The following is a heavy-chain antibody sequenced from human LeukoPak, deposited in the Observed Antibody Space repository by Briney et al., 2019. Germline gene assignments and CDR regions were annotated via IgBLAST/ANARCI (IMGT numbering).Heavy chain of an antibody. CDR3: TTVEYYYGSGIPYWYFDL. CDR1: GFTFSNTW. J-gene: IGHJ2*01. CDR2: IKRIIDGGTT. D-gene: IGHD3-10*01. V-gene: IGHV3-15*01. Sequence: GGSLRLSCAASGFTFSNTWMNWVRQAPGKGLEWVGRIKRIIDGGTTDYAAPVKGRFTVSRDDSINTLYLQMNSLKTEDTAVYYCTTVEYYYGSGIPYWYFDLWGRGTLVTVSS.